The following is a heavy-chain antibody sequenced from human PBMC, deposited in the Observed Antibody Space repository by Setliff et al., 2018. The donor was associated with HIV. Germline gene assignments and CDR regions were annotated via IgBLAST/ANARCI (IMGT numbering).Heavy chain of an antibody. CDR1: GGSSSGQGFA. CDR2: ASYSGTT. CDR3: ARGPPFAY. J-gene: IGHJ4*02. V-gene: IGHV4-39*07. Sequence: SETLSLTCTVSGGSSSGQGFASTWIRQSPGKGLEWFGDASYSGTTMYNNYNPSLESRLTISEDASMHQFSLKLTSVTDDDTGIYYCARGPPFAYWGQGLLVTVSS.